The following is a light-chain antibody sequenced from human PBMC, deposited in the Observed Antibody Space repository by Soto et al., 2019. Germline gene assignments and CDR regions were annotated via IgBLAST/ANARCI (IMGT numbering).Light chain of an antibody. Sequence: ETVLTQSPGTLSLSPGERATLSCRASQTIRSNYLAWYRQTPGQAPRLLIYGASNRATGIADRFSGSGSGTDFTLIISRLEPEELALYYCQQYGSSPWTFGQGTKVEIK. J-gene: IGKJ1*01. CDR3: QQYGSSPWT. CDR1: QTIRSNY. CDR2: GAS. V-gene: IGKV3-20*01.